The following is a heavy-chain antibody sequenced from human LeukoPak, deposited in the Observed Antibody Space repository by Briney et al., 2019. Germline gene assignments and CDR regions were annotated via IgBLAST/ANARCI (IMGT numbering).Heavy chain of an antibody. J-gene: IGHJ4*02. CDR3: ARRRLAGVAYFDY. D-gene: IGHD7-27*01. Sequence: SETLSLTCTVSGYSISSGYYWGWIRQPPGKGLEWIGSIYHSGSTYYTPSLKSRVTISVDTSKNQFSLKLSSVTAADTAVYYCARRRLAGVAYFDYWGQGTLVTVSS. V-gene: IGHV4-38-2*02. CDR2: IYHSGST. CDR1: GYSISSGYY.